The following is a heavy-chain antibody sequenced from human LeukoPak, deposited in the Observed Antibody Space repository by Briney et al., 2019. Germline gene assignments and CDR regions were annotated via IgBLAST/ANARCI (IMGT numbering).Heavy chain of an antibody. J-gene: IGHJ4*02. CDR2: INPNSGGT. Sequence: VASVKVSCKASGGTFSSYAISWVRQAPGQGLEWMGWINPNSGGTNYAQKFQGRVTMTRDTSISTAYMELSRLRYDDTAVYYCARDLYYDSNGYHLGYWGQGTLVTVSS. V-gene: IGHV1-2*02. D-gene: IGHD3-22*01. CDR1: GGTFSSYA. CDR3: ARDLYYDSNGYHLGY.